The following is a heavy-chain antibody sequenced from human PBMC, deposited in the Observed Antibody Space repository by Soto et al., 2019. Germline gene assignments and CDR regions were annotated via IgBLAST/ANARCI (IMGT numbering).Heavy chain of an antibody. Sequence: GGSLRLSCAASGFTFSSYAMSWVRQAPGKGLEWVSAISGSGGSTYYADSVKGRFTISRDNSKNTLYLQMNSLRAEDTAVYYATGQLLRYYYYGMDVWGQGTTVTVSS. V-gene: IGHV3-23*01. CDR1: GFTFSSYA. D-gene: IGHD2-2*01. J-gene: IGHJ6*02. CDR2: ISGSGGST. CDR3: TGQLLRYYYYGMDV.